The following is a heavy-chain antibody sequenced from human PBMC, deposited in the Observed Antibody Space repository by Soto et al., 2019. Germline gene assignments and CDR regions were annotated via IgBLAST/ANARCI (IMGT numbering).Heavy chain of an antibody. D-gene: IGHD2-15*01. CDR2: INPSGGST. Sequence: GASVKVSCKASGYTFTSYYMHWVRQAPGQGLEWMGIINPSGGSTSYAQKFQGRVTMTRDTSTSTVYMELSSLRSEDTAVYYCARMVSLGSGGYYFDYWGQGTLVTVSS. CDR1: GYTFTSYY. J-gene: IGHJ4*02. CDR3: ARMVSLGSGGYYFDY. V-gene: IGHV1-46*01.